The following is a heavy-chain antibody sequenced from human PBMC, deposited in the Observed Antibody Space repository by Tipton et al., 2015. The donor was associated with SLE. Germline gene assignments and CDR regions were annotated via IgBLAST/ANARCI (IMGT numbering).Heavy chain of an antibody. V-gene: IGHV4-39*07. CDR2: IYYSGST. J-gene: IGHJ3*02. Sequence: TLSLTCTVSGASISTDSYSWGWIRQPPGKGPEWIGSIYYSGSTYYNPSLKSRVTISVDTSKNQFSLKLSSVTAADTAVYYCARHGRFLEWLGNDAFDIWGQGTMVTVSS. D-gene: IGHD3-3*01. CDR1: GASISTDSYS. CDR3: ARHGRFLEWLGNDAFDI.